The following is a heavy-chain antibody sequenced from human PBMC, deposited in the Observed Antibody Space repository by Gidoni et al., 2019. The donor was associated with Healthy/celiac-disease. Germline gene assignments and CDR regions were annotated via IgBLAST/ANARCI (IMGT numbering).Heavy chain of an antibody. CDR2: ISSYNGNT. V-gene: IGHV1-18*01. CDR1: GYTFTSYG. CDR3: ARDLKQLVPRDAFDI. D-gene: IGHD6-13*01. Sequence: QVQLVQSGAEVKKPGASVKVPCKDSGYTFTSYGISWVRQALVQGLEWMGWISSYNGNTNYAQKLQGRVTMTTDTSTSTDYMELRSLRSDDTAVYYCARDLKQLVPRDAFDIWGQGTMVTVSS. J-gene: IGHJ3*02.